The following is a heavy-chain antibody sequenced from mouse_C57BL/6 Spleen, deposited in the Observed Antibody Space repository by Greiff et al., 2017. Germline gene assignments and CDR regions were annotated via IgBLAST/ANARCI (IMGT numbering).Heavy chain of an antibody. CDR3: TRGGYYDY. D-gene: IGHD2-3*01. V-gene: IGHV1-15*01. J-gene: IGHJ2*01. Sequence: VQLQESGAELVRPGASVTLSCKASGYTFTDYEMHWVKQTPVHGLEWIGAIDPETGGTAYNQKFKGKAILTADTSSSTAYMELRSLTSEDSAVYYCTRGGYYDYWGKGTTLTVSS. CDR1: GYTFTDYE. CDR2: IDPETGGT.